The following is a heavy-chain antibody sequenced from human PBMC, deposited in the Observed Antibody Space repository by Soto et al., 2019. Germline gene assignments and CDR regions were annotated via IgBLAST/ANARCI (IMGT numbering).Heavy chain of an antibody. J-gene: IGHJ4*02. D-gene: IGHD2-15*01. CDR2: IKQDGSEK. Sequence: GGSLRLSCAASGFTFSSYWMSWVRQAPGKGLEWVANIKQDGSEKYYVDSVKGRFTISRDNAKNSLYLQMNSLRAEDTAVYYCARDLKLLYCSGGSCYVYWGQGTLVTVSS. CDR1: GFTFSSYW. CDR3: ARDLKLLYCSGGSCYVY. V-gene: IGHV3-7*01.